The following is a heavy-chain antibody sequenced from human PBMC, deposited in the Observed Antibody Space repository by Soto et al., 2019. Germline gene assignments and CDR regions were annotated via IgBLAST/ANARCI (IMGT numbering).Heavy chain of an antibody. V-gene: IGHV1-2*04. CDR2: INPNSGGT. Sequence: QVQLVQSGAEVKKPGASVKVSCKASGYTFTGYYMHWVRQAPGQGLEWMGWINPNSGGTNYAQKFQGWVTMTRDTSISTAYMELSRLRSDDTAVYYCATGLGPNWGDYYYGMDVWGQGTTVTVSS. D-gene: IGHD7-27*01. CDR3: ATGLGPNWGDYYYGMDV. J-gene: IGHJ6*02. CDR1: GYTFTGYY.